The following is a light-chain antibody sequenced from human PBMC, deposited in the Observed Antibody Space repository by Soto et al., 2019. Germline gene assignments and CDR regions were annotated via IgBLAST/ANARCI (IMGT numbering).Light chain of an antibody. J-gene: IGKJ1*01. CDR1: QSISRW. CDR3: QQYNIYSWT. Sequence: DIQMTQSPSTLSASVGDRVTITCRASQSISRWVAWYQQKPGKAPKILIYDASTLEGGVPSRFSGSGSGTEFTLTISSLQPDDLATYYCQQYNIYSWTFGQGTKVEIK. V-gene: IGKV1-5*01. CDR2: DAS.